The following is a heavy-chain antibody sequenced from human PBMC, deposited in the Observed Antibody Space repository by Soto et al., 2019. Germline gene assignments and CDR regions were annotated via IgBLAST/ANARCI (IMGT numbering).Heavy chain of an antibody. Sequence: GSLRLSCAASGFTFSSYSMNWVRQAPGKGLEWVSYISSSSSTIYYADSVKGRFTISRDNAKNSLYLQMNSLRDEDTAVYYCARDRQQQLVLAWFDPWGQGTLVTVSS. CDR2: ISSSSSTI. D-gene: IGHD6-13*01. J-gene: IGHJ5*02. CDR1: GFTFSSYS. V-gene: IGHV3-48*02. CDR3: ARDRQQQLVLAWFDP.